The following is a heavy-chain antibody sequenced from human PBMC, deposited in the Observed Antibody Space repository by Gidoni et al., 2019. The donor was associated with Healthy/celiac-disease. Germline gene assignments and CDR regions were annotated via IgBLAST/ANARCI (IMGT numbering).Heavy chain of an antibody. CDR2: IYPGDSDT. V-gene: IGHV5-51*01. J-gene: IGHJ6*02. D-gene: IGHD5-12*01. CDR1: GYNFTSYW. Sequence: EVQLVQSGAEVKKPGESLKISCKGSGYNFTSYWIGWVRQMPGKGLEWMGIIYPGDSDTRDSPAFQGQVTISADKSISTAYLQWSSLKAADTAMYYCARQSKGRWLQSGGGMDVWGQGTTVTVSS. CDR3: ARQSKGRWLQSGGGMDV.